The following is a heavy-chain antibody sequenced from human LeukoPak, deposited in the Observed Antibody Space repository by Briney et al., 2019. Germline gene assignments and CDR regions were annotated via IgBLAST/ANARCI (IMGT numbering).Heavy chain of an antibody. Sequence: ASVKVSCKASGYTFTGYYMHWVRQAPGQGLEWMGWINPNSGGTNYAQKFQGRVTMTRDTSISTAYMELSRLRSDDTAVYYCARDRGSYYDSSGLDAFDIWGQGTMVTVSS. D-gene: IGHD3-22*01. CDR1: GYTFTGYY. V-gene: IGHV1-2*02. CDR2: INPNSGGT. J-gene: IGHJ3*02. CDR3: ARDRGSYYDSSGLDAFDI.